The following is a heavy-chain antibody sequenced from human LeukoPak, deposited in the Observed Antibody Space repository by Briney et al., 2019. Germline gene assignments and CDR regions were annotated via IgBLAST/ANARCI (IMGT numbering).Heavy chain of an antibody. CDR3: ARDELCGGNAYRCGVSEY. V-gene: IGHV1-18*01. D-gene: IGHD4-23*01. CDR1: GYTFSDYG. CDR2: ISGYNENT. J-gene: IGHJ4*02. Sequence: GASVTVSCKASGYTFSDYGISWLRQAPGQGLEWMGWISGYNENTNYAQKLQDRVTVTTDTSTSTVYMELRSLSSDDTAVYYCARDELCGGNAYRCGVSEYWGQGTLVTVSS.